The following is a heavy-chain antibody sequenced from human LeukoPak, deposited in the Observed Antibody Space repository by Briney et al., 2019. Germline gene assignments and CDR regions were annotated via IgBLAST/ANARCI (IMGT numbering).Heavy chain of an antibody. Sequence: SETLSLTCTVSGGSISSSSYYWGWIRQPPGKGLEWVGSIYYSGSTYYNPSLKSRVTISVDTSKNQFSLKLSSVTAADTAVYYCATRADSSGYYYVDYWGQGTLVTVSS. CDR1: GGSISSSSYY. CDR2: IYYSGST. D-gene: IGHD3-22*01. V-gene: IGHV4-39*01. CDR3: ATRADSSGYYYVDY. J-gene: IGHJ4*02.